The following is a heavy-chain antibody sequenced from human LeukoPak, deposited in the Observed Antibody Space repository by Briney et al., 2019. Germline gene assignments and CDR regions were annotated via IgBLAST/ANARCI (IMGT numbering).Heavy chain of an antibody. Sequence: SETLSLTCTVSGGSISSYYWSWIRQPPGKGLEWIGYIYYSGSTNYNPSLKSRVTISVDTSKNQFSLKLSSVTAADTAVYYCARVRPSLLNFDYWGQGTLVTVSS. CDR2: IYYSGST. CDR3: ARVRPSLLNFDY. V-gene: IGHV4-59*12. CDR1: GGSISSYY. D-gene: IGHD2-15*01. J-gene: IGHJ4*02.